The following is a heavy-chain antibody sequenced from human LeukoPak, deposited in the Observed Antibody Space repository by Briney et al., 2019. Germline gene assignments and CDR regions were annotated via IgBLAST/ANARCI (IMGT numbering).Heavy chain of an antibody. V-gene: IGHV3-23*01. Sequence: PGGSLRLSCAASGFTFSSYAMSWVRQAPGKGLEWVSAISGSGGSTYYADSVKGRFTISGDNSKNTLYLQMNSLRAEDTAVYYCAKKFGHDWVYFDYWGQGTLVTVSS. CDR3: AKKFGHDWVYFDY. D-gene: IGHD3-10*01. J-gene: IGHJ4*02. CDR2: ISGSGGST. CDR1: GFTFSSYA.